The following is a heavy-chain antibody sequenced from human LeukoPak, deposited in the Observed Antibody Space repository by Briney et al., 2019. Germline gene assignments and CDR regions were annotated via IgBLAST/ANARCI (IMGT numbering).Heavy chain of an antibody. CDR1: GYTFTGYY. Sequence: ASVKVSCKASGYTFTGYYMHWVRQAPGQGLEWMGWINPNSGGTNYAQKFQGRVTMTRDTSISTAYMELSRLRSDDTAVYYCARDIKRGYSYGYDYRGQGTLVTVSS. CDR3: ARDIKRGYSYGYDY. D-gene: IGHD5-18*01. CDR2: INPNSGGT. V-gene: IGHV1-2*02. J-gene: IGHJ4*02.